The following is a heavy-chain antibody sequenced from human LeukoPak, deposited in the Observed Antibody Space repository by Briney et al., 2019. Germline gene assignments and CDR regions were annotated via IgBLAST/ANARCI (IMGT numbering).Heavy chain of an antibody. D-gene: IGHD6-19*01. CDR2: VFTNGDT. V-gene: IGHV4-61*02. Sequence: SETLSLTCRVSGDSLNSGNFYWTWIRQPAGKGLEWIGRVFTNGDTSYNPSLKSRVTIFLDSSQNHFSLRLSSVAATDTAVYYCATGRAGRLSASNWFDPWGHGTLVTVSS. CDR1: GDSLNSGNFY. CDR3: ATGRAGRLSASNWFDP. J-gene: IGHJ5*02.